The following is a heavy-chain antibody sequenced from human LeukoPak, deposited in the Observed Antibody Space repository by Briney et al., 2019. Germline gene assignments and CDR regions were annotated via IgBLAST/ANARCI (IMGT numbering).Heavy chain of an antibody. CDR1: GYTFTSYY. D-gene: IGHD2-8*01. CDR2: INPSGGST. CDR3: ARDRMVYAKGNWFDP. V-gene: IGHV1-46*01. Sequence: ASVKVFCKASGYTFTSYYMHWVRQAPGQGLEWMGIINPSGGSTSYAQKFQGRVTMTRDTSTSTVYMELSSLRSEDTAVYYCARDRMVYAKGNWFDPWGQGTLVTVSS. J-gene: IGHJ5*02.